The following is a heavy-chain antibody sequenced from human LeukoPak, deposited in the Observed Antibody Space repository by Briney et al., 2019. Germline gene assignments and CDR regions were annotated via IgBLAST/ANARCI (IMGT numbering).Heavy chain of an antibody. CDR3: ARGRASTVGFYYFDY. Sequence: GRSLRLSCAASGFTFSSYAMHWVRQAPGKGLEWVAVISYDGSNKYYAGSVKGRFTISRDNSKNTLYLQMNSLRAEDTAVYYCARGRASTVGFYYFDYWGQGTLVTVSS. CDR2: ISYDGSNK. CDR1: GFTFSSYA. V-gene: IGHV3-30-3*01. J-gene: IGHJ4*02. D-gene: IGHD1-26*01.